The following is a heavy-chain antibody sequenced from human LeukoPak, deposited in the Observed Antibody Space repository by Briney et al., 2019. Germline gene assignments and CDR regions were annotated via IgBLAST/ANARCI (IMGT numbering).Heavy chain of an antibody. Sequence: PGESLKISCKGSGYSFTSYWIGWVRQMPGKGLEWMGIIYPGDSDTRYSPSFQGQVTISADKSISTAYLQWSSLKASDTAMYYCARLQYSSGWAPAFDIWGQGTMVTVSS. J-gene: IGHJ3*02. CDR3: ARLQYSSGWAPAFDI. D-gene: IGHD6-19*01. CDR2: IYPGDSDT. V-gene: IGHV5-51*01. CDR1: GYSFTSYW.